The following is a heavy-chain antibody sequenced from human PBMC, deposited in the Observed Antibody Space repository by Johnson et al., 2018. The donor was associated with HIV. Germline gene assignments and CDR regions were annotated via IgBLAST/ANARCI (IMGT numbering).Heavy chain of an antibody. CDR3: ARDRRYYGSGSYGGAFDI. CDR1: GFTFDDYG. V-gene: IGHV3-20*04. J-gene: IGHJ3*02. D-gene: IGHD3-10*01. CDR2: INWNGGST. Sequence: VQLVESGGGVVRPGGSLRLSCAASGFTFDDYGMSWVRQVPGKGLEWVSGINWNGGSTGYADSVKGRFTISRDNAKNSLYLQMNSLRAEDTALYYCARDRRYYGSGSYGGAFDIWGQGTLVTVSS.